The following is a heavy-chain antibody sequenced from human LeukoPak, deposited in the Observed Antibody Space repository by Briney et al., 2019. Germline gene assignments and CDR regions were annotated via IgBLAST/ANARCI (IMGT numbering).Heavy chain of an antibody. CDR3: ARVVEMATITEGYAFDI. J-gene: IGHJ3*02. CDR2: INHSGST. CDR1: GGSFSGYY. Sequence: SQTLSLTCAVYGGSFSGYYWSWIRQPPGKGRDWIGEINHSGSTNYNPSLKSRVTISVDTSKNQFSLKLSSVTAADTAVYYCARVVEMATITEGYAFDIWGQGTMVTVSS. D-gene: IGHD5-24*01. V-gene: IGHV4-34*01.